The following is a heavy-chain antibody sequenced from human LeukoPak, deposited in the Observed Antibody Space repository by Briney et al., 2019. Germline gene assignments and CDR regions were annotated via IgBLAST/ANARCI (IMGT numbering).Heavy chain of an antibody. CDR1: GFTFSSYA. CDR3: AKSPVPYCSGGSCYGMDV. V-gene: IGHV3-23*01. Sequence: GGSLRLSCAASGFTFSSYAMSWVRQAPGKGLEWVSVISGSGGSTYYADSVKGRFTISSDNSKNTLYLQMNSLRVEDTAGYYCAKSPVPYCSGGSCYGMDVWGQGTTVTVSS. CDR2: ISGSGGST. D-gene: IGHD2-15*01. J-gene: IGHJ6*02.